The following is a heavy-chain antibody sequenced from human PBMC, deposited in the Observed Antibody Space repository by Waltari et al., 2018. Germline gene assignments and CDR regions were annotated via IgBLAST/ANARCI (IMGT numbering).Heavy chain of an antibody. D-gene: IGHD6-19*01. CDR1: TLSSFW. CDR2: IKQDGSEK. J-gene: IGHJ4*02. V-gene: IGHV3-7*01. Sequence: TLSSFWMNWVRQTPGKGLEWVAGIKQDGSEKYYADSVKGRFTISRDNAKNSLYLQMNSLRAEDTAVYYCATSGWYCFDYWGQGTLVTVSS. CDR3: ATSGWYCFDY.